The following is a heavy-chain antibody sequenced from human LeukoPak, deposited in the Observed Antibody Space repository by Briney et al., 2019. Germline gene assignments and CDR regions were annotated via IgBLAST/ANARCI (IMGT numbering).Heavy chain of an antibody. D-gene: IGHD1-1*01. CDR1: GFVFTSYG. V-gene: IGHV1-18*01. Sequence: GASVKVSCKASGFVFTSYGFTWVRQAPGQGLEWMGWISANDGKTHYSEKHQGSVTMSTDTVTSTAYMELRSLRSDDTAVYYCARELHVERDDYWGQGTLVTVSS. J-gene: IGHJ4*02. CDR3: ARELHVERDDY. CDR2: ISANDGKT.